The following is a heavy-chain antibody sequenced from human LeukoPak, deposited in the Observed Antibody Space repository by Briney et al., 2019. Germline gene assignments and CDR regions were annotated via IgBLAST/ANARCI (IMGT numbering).Heavy chain of an antibody. CDR2: ISSTGSAK. J-gene: IGHJ4*02. Sequence: GGPLRLSCAASGFTFSEYFMTWIRQAPGKGLECISYISSTGSAKYYADSVQGRFTISRDNAKNSLYLQMNSLRVEDTAMYYCARVGLSWGGYDFGYWGQGTLVTVSS. V-gene: IGHV3-11*01. D-gene: IGHD5-12*01. CDR1: GFTFSEYF. CDR3: ARVGLSWGGYDFGY.